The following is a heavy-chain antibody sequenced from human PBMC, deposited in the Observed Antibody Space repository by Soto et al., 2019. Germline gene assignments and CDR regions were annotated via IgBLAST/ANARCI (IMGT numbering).Heavy chain of an antibody. CDR1: GGSISSGGYY. J-gene: IGHJ6*02. D-gene: IGHD3-10*01. V-gene: IGHV4-31*03. CDR3: ARDAQQDIWFAPSGMDV. Sequence: QVQLQESGPGLVKPSQTLSLTCTVSGGSISSGGYYWSWIRQHPGKGLEWIGYIYYSGSTYYNPALKSRVTIAVDTSKNQFSLKLSSVTAADTAVYYCARDAQQDIWFAPSGMDVWGQGTTVTVSS. CDR2: IYYSGST.